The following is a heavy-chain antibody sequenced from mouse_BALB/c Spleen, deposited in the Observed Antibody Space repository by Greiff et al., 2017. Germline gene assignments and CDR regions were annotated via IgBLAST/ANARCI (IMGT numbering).Heavy chain of an antibody. Sequence: VQLQQPGAELVMPGASVKMSCKASGYTFTDYWMHWVKQRPGQGLEWIGAIDTSDSYTSYNQKFKGKATLTVDESSSTAYMQLSSLTSEDSAVYYCARGDGYYVAYWGQGTLVTVSA. CDR1: GYTFTDYW. J-gene: IGHJ3*01. CDR3: ARGDGYYVAY. D-gene: IGHD2-3*01. CDR2: IDTSDSYT. V-gene: IGHV1-69*01.